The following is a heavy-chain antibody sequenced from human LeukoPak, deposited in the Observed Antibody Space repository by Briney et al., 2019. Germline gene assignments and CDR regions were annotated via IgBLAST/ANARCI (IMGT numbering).Heavy chain of an antibody. Sequence: PSETLSLTCTVSGGSTSSSSYYWGWIRQSPGKGLEWIGSIFYSGSTYYNPSLKSRVTISIDTSENQFSLKLSSVTAADTAVYYCATTPALAVAGTLDPKEWGQGTLVTVSS. CDR1: GGSTSSSSYY. J-gene: IGHJ4*02. D-gene: IGHD6-19*01. CDR2: IFYSGST. CDR3: ATTPALAVAGTLDPKE. V-gene: IGHV4-39*01.